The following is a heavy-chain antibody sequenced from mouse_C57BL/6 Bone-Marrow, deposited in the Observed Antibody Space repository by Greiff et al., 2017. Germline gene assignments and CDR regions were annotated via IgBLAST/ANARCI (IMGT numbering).Heavy chain of an antibody. V-gene: IGHV1-61*01. CDR3: ARSEYYGSGDY. D-gene: IGHD1-1*01. J-gene: IGHJ2*01. CDR1: GYTFTSYW. CDR2: IYPSDSAT. Sequence: QVQLQQPGAELVRPGSSVKLSCKASGYTFTSYWMDWVKQRPGQGLEWIGNIYPSDSATHYNQKFKDKATLTVDQASSTAYMQLSSLTSEDSAVYYCARSEYYGSGDYWDRGTALTVSS.